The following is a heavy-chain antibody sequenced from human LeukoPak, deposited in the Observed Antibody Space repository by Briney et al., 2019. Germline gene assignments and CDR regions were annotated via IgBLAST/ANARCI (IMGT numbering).Heavy chain of an antibody. D-gene: IGHD1-26*01. CDR1: GGPISSYY. J-gene: IGHJ5*02. CDR2: IYYSGST. Sequence: SETLPLTCTVSGGPISSYYWSWIRQPPGKGLEWIGYIYYSGSTNYNPSLKSRVTISVDTSKNQFSLKLSSVTAADTALYYCAREVIVAAGSWFAPWGQGTLVTVFS. V-gene: IGHV4-59*12. CDR3: AREVIVAAGSWFAP.